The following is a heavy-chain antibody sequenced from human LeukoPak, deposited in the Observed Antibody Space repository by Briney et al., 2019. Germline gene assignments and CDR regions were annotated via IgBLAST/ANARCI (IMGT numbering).Heavy chain of an antibody. Sequence: SETLSLTCTVSGGSISSSSYYWGWIRQPPGKGLEWIGSIYYSGSTYYNPSLKSRVTISVDTSKNQFSLNLSSVTAADTAVYYCAREAEYYYETEDRPHLGWFDPWGQGTLVTVSS. CDR2: IYYSGST. V-gene: IGHV4-39*07. CDR1: GGSISSSSYY. CDR3: AREAEYYYETEDRPHLGWFDP. J-gene: IGHJ5*02. D-gene: IGHD3-22*01.